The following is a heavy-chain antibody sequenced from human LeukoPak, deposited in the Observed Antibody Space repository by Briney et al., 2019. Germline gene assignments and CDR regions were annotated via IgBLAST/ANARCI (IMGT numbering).Heavy chain of an antibody. J-gene: IGHJ4*02. CDR1: GYPFTNYD. CDR3: ARADEWDGYKYYFDY. V-gene: IGHV1-8*01. CDR2: MNPNSSNT. Sequence: ASVKVSCKASGYPFTNYDINWVRQATGQGLEWMGWMNPNSSNTGYAQKFQCRITITKNTSRSTAYMELSSLRSEDTAVYYCARADEWDGYKYYFDYWGQGTLVTVSS. D-gene: IGHD5-24*01.